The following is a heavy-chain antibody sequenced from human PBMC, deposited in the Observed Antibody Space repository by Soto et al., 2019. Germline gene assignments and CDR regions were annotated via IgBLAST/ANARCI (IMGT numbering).Heavy chain of an antibody. CDR2: INAGNGNT. CDR3: ARGYCSGGSCDAGFGY. J-gene: IGHJ4*02. V-gene: IGHV1-3*01. Sequence: QVQLVQSGAEVKKPGASVKVSCKASGYTFTSYAMHWVRQAPGQRLEWMGWINAGNGNTKYSQKFQGRVTITRDTSASTAYMELSSLRSEDTAVYYCARGYCSGGSCDAGFGYWGQGTLVTVSS. CDR1: GYTFTSYA. D-gene: IGHD2-15*01.